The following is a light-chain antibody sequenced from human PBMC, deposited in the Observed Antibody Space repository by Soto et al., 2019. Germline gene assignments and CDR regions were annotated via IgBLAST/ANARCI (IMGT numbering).Light chain of an antibody. V-gene: IGKV1-39*01. CDR1: QNILNH. CDR3: QQTLNTCFT. J-gene: IGKJ3*01. Sequence: IQLTQSPSSLSASVGDRVTITCRTSQNILNHLNWYQQKPGKVPKILIYGASTLHNGVPSRFSARGSGSLFTLTISNLQPDDFATSYCQQTLNTCFTFGPGT. CDR2: GAS.